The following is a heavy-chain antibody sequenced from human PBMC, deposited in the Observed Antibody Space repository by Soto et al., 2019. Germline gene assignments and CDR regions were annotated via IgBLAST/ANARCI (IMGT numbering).Heavy chain of an antibody. CDR3: ASALGYCSGGSCYSPG. V-gene: IGHV3-33*01. J-gene: IGHJ4*02. CDR1: GFTFSSYG. D-gene: IGHD2-15*01. Sequence: QVQLVESGGGVVQPGRSLRLSCAASGFTFSSYGMHWVRQAPGKGLEWVAVIWYDGSNKYYADSVKGRFTISRGNSKNTMYLHMNSLRAEDTAVYYCASALGYCSGGSCYSPGWGQGTLVTVSS. CDR2: IWYDGSNK.